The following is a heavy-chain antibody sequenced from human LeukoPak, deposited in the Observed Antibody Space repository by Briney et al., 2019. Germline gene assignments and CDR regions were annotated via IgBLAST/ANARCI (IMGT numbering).Heavy chain of an antibody. CDR1: GYSFTTYW. CDR3: ARSVTADRGKKDAFDI. CDR2: IYPGDSDT. Sequence: GESLKFSCTASGYSFTTYWIGWVRQMPGKGLEWMGIIYPGDSDTRYSPSFEGQVTISADKSISTAYLQWSSLKASDTAIYHCARSVTADRGKKDAFDIWGQGTMVTVSS. J-gene: IGHJ3*02. V-gene: IGHV5-51*01. D-gene: IGHD2-21*02.